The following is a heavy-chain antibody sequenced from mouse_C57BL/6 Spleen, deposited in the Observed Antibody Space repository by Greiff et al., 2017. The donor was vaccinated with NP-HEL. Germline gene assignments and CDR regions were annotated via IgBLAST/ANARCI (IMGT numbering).Heavy chain of an antibody. J-gene: IGHJ2*01. CDR1: GYSITSGYY. CDR3: ARGDWVDY. Sequence: EVKLVESGPGLVKPSQSLSLTCSVTGYSITSGYYWNWIRQFPGNKLEWMGYISYDGSNNYNPSLKNRISITRDTSKNQFFLKLNSVTTEDTATYYCARGDWVDYWGQGTTLTVSS. D-gene: IGHD4-1*01. CDR2: ISYDGSN. V-gene: IGHV3-6*01.